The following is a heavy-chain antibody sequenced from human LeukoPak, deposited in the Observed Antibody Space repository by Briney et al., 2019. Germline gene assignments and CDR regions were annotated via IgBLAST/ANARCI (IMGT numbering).Heavy chain of an antibody. CDR2: ISSSSSYI. D-gene: IGHD2-2*01. Sequence: PGGSLRLSCAASGFTFSSYSMNWVRQAPGKGLEWVSSISSSSSYIYYADSVKGRFTISRDNAKNSLYLQMNSLRAEDTAVYYCAREDQGIVVVPAAPSAVDVWGKGTTVTVSS. V-gene: IGHV3-21*01. J-gene: IGHJ6*04. CDR1: GFTFSSYS. CDR3: AREDQGIVVVPAAPSAVDV.